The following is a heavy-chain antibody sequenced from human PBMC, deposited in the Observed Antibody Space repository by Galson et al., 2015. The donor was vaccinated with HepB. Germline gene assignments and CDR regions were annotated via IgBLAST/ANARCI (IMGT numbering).Heavy chain of an antibody. CDR3: ARQKYGSGHWYFDL. CDR2: IWYDGSNK. J-gene: IGHJ2*01. Sequence: SLRLSCAASGFTFSSYGMHWVRQAPGKGLEWVAVIWYDGSNKYYADSVKGRFTISRDNSKNTLYLQMNSLRAEDTAVYYCARQKYGSGHWYFDLWGRGTLVTVSS. D-gene: IGHD6-19*01. V-gene: IGHV3-33*08. CDR1: GFTFSSYG.